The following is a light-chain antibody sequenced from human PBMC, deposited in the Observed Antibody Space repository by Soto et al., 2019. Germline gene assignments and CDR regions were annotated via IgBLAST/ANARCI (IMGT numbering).Light chain of an antibody. CDR2: DVT. V-gene: IGLV2-14*01. CDR1: SSDIDGYDY. CDR3: SSYTSRNTVV. J-gene: IGLJ2*01. Sequence: QSALTQPASVSGSPVQSITMSCTGASSDIDGYDYVSWYQHHPGEAPKLLIYDVTNRPSGVSNRFSASKSGNTASLTISGLQAADEADYYCSSYTSRNTVVFGGGTKLTVL.